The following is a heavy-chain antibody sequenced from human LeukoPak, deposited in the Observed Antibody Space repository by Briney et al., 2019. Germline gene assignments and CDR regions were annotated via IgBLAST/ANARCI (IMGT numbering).Heavy chain of an antibody. CDR1: GGSFSGYY. CDR2: INHSGST. D-gene: IGHD3-10*01. V-gene: IGHV4-34*01. Sequence: SETLSLTCAVYGGSFSGYYWSWIRQPPGKGLEWIGEINHSGSTNYNPSLKSRVTISVDTSKNQFSLKLSSVTAADTAVYYCAKEVVTMVRRNRNCWYFDLWGRGTLVTVSS. CDR3: AKEVVTMVRRNRNCWYFDL. J-gene: IGHJ2*01.